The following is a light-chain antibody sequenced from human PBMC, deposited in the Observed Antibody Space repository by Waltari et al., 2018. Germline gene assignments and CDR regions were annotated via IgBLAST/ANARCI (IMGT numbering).Light chain of an antibody. J-gene: IGKJ3*01. CDR1: QSLLHSNGYNY. CDR2: LGS. Sequence: DIVMTQSPLSLPVTPGEPASISCRSSQSLLHSNGYNYLDWYLQKPGQSPQLLIYLGSNRASGVPDRFSGSGSGTDFTLKISRVEAEDVGVYYCMQALQTPIFTCGPGTKVDIK. V-gene: IGKV2-28*01. CDR3: MQALQTPIFT.